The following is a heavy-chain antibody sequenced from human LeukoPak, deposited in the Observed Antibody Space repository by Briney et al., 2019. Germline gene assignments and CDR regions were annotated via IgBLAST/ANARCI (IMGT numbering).Heavy chain of an antibody. CDR1: GYTFTNYG. Sequence: ASVKVSCKASGYTFTNYGISWVRQAPGQGLEWMGWISADSGNTNYPQKLQGRVTMTTDTSTTTAYMELRSLRSDDTAMYYCARVDITYGAHEDSWGQGTLVTVSS. J-gene: IGHJ4*02. CDR3: ARVDITYGAHEDS. V-gene: IGHV1-18*01. D-gene: IGHD4/OR15-4a*01. CDR2: ISADSGNT.